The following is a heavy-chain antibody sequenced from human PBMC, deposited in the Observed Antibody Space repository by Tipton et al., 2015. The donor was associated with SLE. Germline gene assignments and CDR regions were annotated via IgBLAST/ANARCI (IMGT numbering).Heavy chain of an antibody. CDR1: GFTLSNYA. D-gene: IGHD4-17*01. CDR2: VSIGGGNT. Sequence: GSLRLSCTASGFTLSNYAMNWVRQAPGKGLEWVSAVSIGGGNTYFADSVKGRFTISRDNSRNTLYLQMNSLRAEDTALYYCARDGGRLRADCFDVWGQGTMVTVSS. CDR3: ARDGGRLRADCFDV. J-gene: IGHJ3*01. V-gene: IGHV3-23*01.